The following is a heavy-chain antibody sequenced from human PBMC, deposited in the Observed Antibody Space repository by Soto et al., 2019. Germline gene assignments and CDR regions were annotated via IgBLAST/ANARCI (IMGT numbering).Heavy chain of an antibody. CDR2: ISWNSGRI. CDR3: AKEGRYCSGGSCYYHYWYFDL. V-gene: IGHV3-9*01. D-gene: IGHD2-15*01. CDR1: GFTFDAYA. Sequence: EVQLVESGGGLVQPGRSLRLSCAASGFTFDAYAMHWVRQAPGKGLEWVSGISWNSGRIGYADSVKGRFTISRDNAKNALYLQMNSLRAEDTALYYCAKEGRYCSGGSCYYHYWYFDLWGRGTLVTVSS. J-gene: IGHJ2*01.